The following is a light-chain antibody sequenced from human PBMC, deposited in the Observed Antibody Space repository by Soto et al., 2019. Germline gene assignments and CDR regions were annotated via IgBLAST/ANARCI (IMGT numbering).Light chain of an antibody. Sequence: EIVMTQSPATLSVSPGERVTLSCRASQSVSNNLAWYQQNPGQPPRLLIYGASTWATGIPARFSASGSGTEFTLTISSLRSEDFAIYYCQQYDILPPTFGQGTKVEV. CDR1: QSVSNN. CDR2: GAS. V-gene: IGKV3-15*01. CDR3: QQYDILPPT. J-gene: IGKJ1*01.